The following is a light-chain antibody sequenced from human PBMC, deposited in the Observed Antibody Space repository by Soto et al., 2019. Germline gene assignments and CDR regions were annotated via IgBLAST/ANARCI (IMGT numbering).Light chain of an antibody. CDR3: GSYAGAFTYV. CDR1: SSDVGGYNY. J-gene: IGLJ1*01. CDR2: EVS. V-gene: IGLV2-14*01. Sequence: QSALTQPASVSGSPGQSITISCTGTSSDVGGYNYVSWYQQHPGQAPKLMIFEVSNRPSGVSNRFSGSKSGNTASLTISGLQPEDEADYYCGSYAGAFTYVFGSGTKLTVL.